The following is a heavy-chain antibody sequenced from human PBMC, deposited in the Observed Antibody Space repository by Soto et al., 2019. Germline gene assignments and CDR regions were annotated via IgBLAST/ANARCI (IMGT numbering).Heavy chain of an antibody. CDR2: VYYSGTT. D-gene: IGHD4-17*01. CDR1: GGSVSNKTYY. Sequence: SATLTLPCSVSGGSVSNKTYYWSWIRPPPGKRLAWIGYVYYSGTTNYNPSLKSRVTISVDLSTNQFSLRLSSVTTADTALYYCARTTAVPNTLRSRYFYDYWGQGTRVTVSA. CDR3: ARTTAVPNTLRSRYFYDY. V-gene: IGHV4-61*01. J-gene: IGHJ4*02.